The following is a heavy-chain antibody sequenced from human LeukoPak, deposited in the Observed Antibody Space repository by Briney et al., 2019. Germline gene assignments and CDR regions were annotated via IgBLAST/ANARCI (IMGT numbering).Heavy chain of an antibody. CDR3: AKDVGKWESLHFFDY. J-gene: IGHJ4*02. CDR1: GFTFSTNA. CDR2: ISGRGAST. Sequence: PGGSLRLSCLTSGFTFSTNAMSWVRQAPGKGLEWISGISGRGASTYYADSVTGRFTISRDNSRNTLYLQMNSLRGDDTAVYYCAKDVGKWESLHFFDYWGQGTLVTVSS. V-gene: IGHV3-23*01. D-gene: IGHD1-26*01.